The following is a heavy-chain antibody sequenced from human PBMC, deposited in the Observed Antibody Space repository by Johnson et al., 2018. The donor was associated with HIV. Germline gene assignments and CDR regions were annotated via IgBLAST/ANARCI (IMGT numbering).Heavy chain of an antibody. Sequence: VLLVESGGGVVQPGRSLRLSCAASGFTFSSYAMSWVRQAPGKGLEWVSAISGSGGSTYYADSVKGRFTMSRDNSRNTLDLQMDSLRPEDTAVYFCARSAAEDIAEFGLIWEEPPAGRDAFDIWGQGTMVTVSS. CDR1: GFTFSSYA. CDR2: ISGSGGST. D-gene: IGHD6-13*01. V-gene: IGHV3-23*04. CDR3: ARSAAEDIAEFGLIWEEPPAGRDAFDI. J-gene: IGHJ3*02.